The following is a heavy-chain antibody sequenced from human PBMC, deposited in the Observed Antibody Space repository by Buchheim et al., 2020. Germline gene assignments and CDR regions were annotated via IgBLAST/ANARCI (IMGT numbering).Heavy chain of an antibody. J-gene: IGHJ4*02. CDR1: GFTFSSYA. Sequence: EVQLLASGGGLVQPGGSLRLSCVASGFTFSSYAMTWVRQAPGKGLEWVSAISDSGASTYYADSVKGRFTISRDKSKNTLFLQMNNLRAEDTAIYYCAKDLDCGGDCYLLDQWGQGTL. CDR2: ISDSGAST. CDR3: AKDLDCGGDCYLLDQ. V-gene: IGHV3-23*01. D-gene: IGHD2-21*02.